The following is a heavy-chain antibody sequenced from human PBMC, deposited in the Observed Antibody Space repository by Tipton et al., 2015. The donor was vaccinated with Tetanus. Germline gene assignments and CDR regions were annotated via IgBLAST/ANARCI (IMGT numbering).Heavy chain of an antibody. CDR1: GGTFSSYA. D-gene: IGHD3-22*01. Sequence: QVQLVQSGAEVKKPGSSVKVSCKASGGTFSSYAISWVRQAPGQGLEWMGGIIPIFGTANYAQKFQGRVTITADESTSTAYMELSSLRSEDTAVYYCARVAEVSGRTYYYNRDYYYYGMDVWGQGTTVTVSS. J-gene: IGHJ6*02. V-gene: IGHV1-69*01. CDR2: IIPIFGTA. CDR3: ARVAEVSGRTYYYNRDYYYYGMDV.